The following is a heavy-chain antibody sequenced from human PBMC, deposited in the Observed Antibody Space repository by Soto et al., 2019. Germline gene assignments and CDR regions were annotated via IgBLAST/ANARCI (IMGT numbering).Heavy chain of an antibody. J-gene: IGHJ4*02. Sequence: EVQLVESGGGLVQPGGSLRLSCAGSGFTFSDYYIDWVRQAPGKGLEWVGRSRDKGNSYSTDYAASVKGRFTVSRDASKNSLYLQMTSLKTEDTALYYCTRSIPGTNSSDYWGQGTLVTVSS. V-gene: IGHV3-72*01. CDR1: GFTFSDYY. CDR3: TRSIPGTNSSDY. D-gene: IGHD1-7*01. CDR2: SRDKGNSYST.